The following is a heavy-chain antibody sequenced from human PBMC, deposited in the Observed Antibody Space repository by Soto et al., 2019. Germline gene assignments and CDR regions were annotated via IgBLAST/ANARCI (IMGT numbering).Heavy chain of an antibody. J-gene: IGHJ5*02. CDR3: VRDGSKSLRVWFDP. Sequence: PSETLSLTCNVSGGSISKFYWAWIRKTAGNGLEWMGRVYATGTTDYNPSLRSRVAMSVDISKKTFSLRLRSVTGADSGVYYCVRDGSKSLRVWFDPWGQGILVTVSS. CDR2: VYATGTT. CDR1: GGSISKFY. V-gene: IGHV4-4*07.